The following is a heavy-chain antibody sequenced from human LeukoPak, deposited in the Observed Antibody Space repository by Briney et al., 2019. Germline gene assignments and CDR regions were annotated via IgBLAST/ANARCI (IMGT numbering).Heavy chain of an antibody. D-gene: IGHD3-10*01. V-gene: IGHV3-66*01. CDR2: IYSGGST. CDR3: ARDRYYGSGSYHDY. J-gene: IGHJ4*02. CDR1: GFTVSSNY. Sequence: GSLRLSCAASGFTVSSNYMSWVRQAPGKGLEWVSVIYSGGSTYYADSVKGRFTISRDNSKNTLYLQMNSLRAEDTAVYYCARDRYYGSGSYHDYWGQGTLVTVSS.